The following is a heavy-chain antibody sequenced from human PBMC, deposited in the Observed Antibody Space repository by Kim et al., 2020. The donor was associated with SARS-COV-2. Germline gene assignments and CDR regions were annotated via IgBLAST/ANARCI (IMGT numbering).Heavy chain of an antibody. Sequence: ASVKVSCKASGYTFTSYDINWVRQATGQGLEWMGWMNPNSGNTGYAQKFQGRVTMTRNTSISTAYMELSSLRSEDTAVYYCARGNRGITMIVVVINYYYYGVVVWRKGSTGTGSA. J-gene: IGHJ6*04. V-gene: IGHV1-8*01. CDR3: ARGNRGITMIVVVINYYYYGVVV. CDR1: GYTFTSYD. D-gene: IGHD3-22*01. CDR2: MNPNSGNT.